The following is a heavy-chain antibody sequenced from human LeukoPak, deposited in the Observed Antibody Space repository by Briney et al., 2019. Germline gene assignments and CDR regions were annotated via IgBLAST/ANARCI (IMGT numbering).Heavy chain of an antibody. CDR3: ARDPVVGATGNLDY. Sequence: ASVKVSCKTSGGPFSAYAISWVRQAPGQGLEWMGIINPSGGSTSYAQKFQGRVTMTRDMSTSTVYMELSSLRSEDTAVYYCARDPVVGATGNLDYWGQGTLVTVSS. CDR1: GGPFSAYA. J-gene: IGHJ4*02. CDR2: INPSGGST. D-gene: IGHD1-26*01. V-gene: IGHV1-46*01.